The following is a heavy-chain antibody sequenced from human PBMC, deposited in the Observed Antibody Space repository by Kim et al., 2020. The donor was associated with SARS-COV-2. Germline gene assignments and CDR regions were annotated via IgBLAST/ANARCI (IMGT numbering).Heavy chain of an antibody. CDR3: ARSYSSGWCCFDY. CDR1: GFTFSSYT. Sequence: GGSLRLSCAASGFTFSSYTMNWVRQAPGKGLEWVSSISSSSSNIYYADSVKGRFTISRDNAKNSLYLQMNSLRAEDTAVYYCARSYSSGWCCFDYWGQGTMVTVSS. CDR2: ISSSSSNI. D-gene: IGHD6-19*01. J-gene: IGHJ4*02. V-gene: IGHV3-21*01.